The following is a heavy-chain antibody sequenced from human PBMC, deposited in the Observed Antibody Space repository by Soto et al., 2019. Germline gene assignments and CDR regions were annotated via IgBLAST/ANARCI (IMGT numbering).Heavy chain of an antibody. D-gene: IGHD2-15*01. Sequence: GGSLRLSCAASGFTFSSYAMSWVRQAPGKGLEWVSAISGSGGSTYYADSVKGRFTISRDNSKNTPYLQMNSLRAEDTAVYYCAKAALRSVVVVAAILGSAFDIWGQGTMVTVSS. CDR2: ISGSGGST. J-gene: IGHJ3*02. CDR1: GFTFSSYA. V-gene: IGHV3-23*01. CDR3: AKAALRSVVVVAAILGSAFDI.